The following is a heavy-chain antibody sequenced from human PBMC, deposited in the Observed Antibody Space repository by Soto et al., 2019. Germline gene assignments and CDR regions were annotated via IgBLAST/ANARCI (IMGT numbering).Heavy chain of an antibody. CDR3: VGRSITGTTRVDYYYGMDV. D-gene: IGHD1-7*01. CDR1: GGSISSSNW. Sequence: SETLSLTCAVSGGSISSSNWWSWVRQPPGKGLEWIGEIYHSGSTNYNPSLKSRVTISVDKSKNQFSLKLSSVTAADTAVYYCVGRSITGTTRVDYYYGMDVWGQGTTVTVSS. V-gene: IGHV4-4*02. CDR2: IYHSGST. J-gene: IGHJ6*02.